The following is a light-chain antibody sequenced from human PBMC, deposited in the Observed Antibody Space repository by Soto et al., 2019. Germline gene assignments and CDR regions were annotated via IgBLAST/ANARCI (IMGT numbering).Light chain of an antibody. V-gene: IGLV2-23*01. CDR2: EDN. J-gene: IGLJ2*01. CDR3: CSYAGSNTDVV. CDR1: SSDVGTYNL. Sequence: QSALTQPASVSGSPGQSITISCTGTSSDVGTYNLVSWYQQHPGKAPKLMIYEDNKRPSGVSNRFSGSKSDNTASLTISGLQAEDEADYYCCSYAGSNTDVVFGGGTKLPVL.